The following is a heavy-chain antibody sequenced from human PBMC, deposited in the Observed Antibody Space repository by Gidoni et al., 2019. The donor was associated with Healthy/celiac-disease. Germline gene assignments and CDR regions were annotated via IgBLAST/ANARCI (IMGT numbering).Heavy chain of an antibody. CDR1: AFTFDDYT. CDR2: ISWDGGST. Sequence: EVQLGEYGGVVVQPGGSLELSCAAAAFTFDDYTMNGVRQAPGQGMEWVSLISWDGGSTYHADYVKSRVTISRDNSKNSLYLQMNSLRTEDTALYYCAKEGGYCSGGSCYSYDYFDYWGQGTLVTVSS. CDR3: AKEGGYCSGGSCYSYDYFDY. V-gene: IGHV3-43*01. D-gene: IGHD2-15*01. J-gene: IGHJ4*02.